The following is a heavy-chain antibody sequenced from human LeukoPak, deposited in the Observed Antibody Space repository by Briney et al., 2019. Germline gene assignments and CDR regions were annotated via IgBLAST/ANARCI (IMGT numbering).Heavy chain of an antibody. Sequence: ASVTVSCKASGYTFTGYYTHWVRQAPGQGLEWMGWINPNSGGTNYAQKFQGWVTMTRDTSISTAYMELSRLRSDDTAVYYCARTLTITGYSSSWYRSEYYFDYWGQGTLVTVSS. CDR3: ARTLTITGYSSSWYRSEYYFDY. J-gene: IGHJ4*02. V-gene: IGHV1-2*04. CDR1: GYTFTGYY. CDR2: INPNSGGT. D-gene: IGHD6-13*01.